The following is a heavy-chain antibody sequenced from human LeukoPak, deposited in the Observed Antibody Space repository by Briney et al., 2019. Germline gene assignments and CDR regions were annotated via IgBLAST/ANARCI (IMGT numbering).Heavy chain of an antibody. D-gene: IGHD1-26*01. CDR2: INSDGSST. Sequence: GGSLRLSRAASGFTFSGYWIHWVRQAPGKGLVWVSRINSDGSSTSYADSVKGRFTISRDNSKDTLYLQMNSLRAEDTAVYYCARDFGLSVGVTPFASWGRGTLVTVSS. CDR3: ARDFGLSVGVTPFAS. V-gene: IGHV3-74*01. J-gene: IGHJ4*02. CDR1: GFTFSGYW.